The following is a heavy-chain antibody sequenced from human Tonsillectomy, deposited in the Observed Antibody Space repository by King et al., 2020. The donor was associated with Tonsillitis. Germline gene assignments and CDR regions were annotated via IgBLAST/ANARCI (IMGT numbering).Heavy chain of an antibody. D-gene: IGHD2-2*01. CDR3: AKDSSSHFDY. V-gene: IGHV3-30*18. CDR2: ISNDGSNK. Sequence: VQLVESGGGVVQPGRSLRLSCAASGFTFSSYGMHWVRQAPGKGLEWVGGISNDGSNKYYADSVKGRFTISRDNSKNTLYLQMNSLRAEDTAVYYCAKDSSSHFDYWGQGTLVTVSS. CDR1: GFTFSSYG. J-gene: IGHJ4*02.